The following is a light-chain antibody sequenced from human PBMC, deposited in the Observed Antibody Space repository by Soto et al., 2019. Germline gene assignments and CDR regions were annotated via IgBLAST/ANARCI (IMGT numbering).Light chain of an antibody. CDR3: QQRNSWPLT. CDR2: GAS. CDR1: QSVGTK. Sequence: IGMSQSPATLSVSPGERATLSCRASQSVGTKLAWYQQTRGQAPRLLIYGASNRATGVPARFSGSGSGTDFTLTISSLEPEDFAVYYCQQRNSWPLTFGGGSKV. J-gene: IGKJ4*01. V-gene: IGKV3-15*01.